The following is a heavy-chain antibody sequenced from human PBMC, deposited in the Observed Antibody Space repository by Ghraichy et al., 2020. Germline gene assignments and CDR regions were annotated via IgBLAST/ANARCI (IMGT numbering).Heavy chain of an antibody. J-gene: IGHJ6*03. D-gene: IGHD6-13*01. CDR1: GGTFSSYA. Sequence: SVKVSCKASGGTFSSYAISWVRQAPGQGLEWMGGIIPIFGTANYAQKFQGRVTITADESTSTAYMELSSLRSEDTAVYYCARGPGIAAAGIPGYYYYYYMDVWGKGTTVTVSS. CDR2: IIPIFGTA. CDR3: ARGPGIAAAGIPGYYYYYYMDV. V-gene: IGHV1-69*13.